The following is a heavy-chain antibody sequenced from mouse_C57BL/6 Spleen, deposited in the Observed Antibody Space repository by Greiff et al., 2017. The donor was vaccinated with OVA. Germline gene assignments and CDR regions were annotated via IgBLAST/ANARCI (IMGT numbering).Heavy chain of an antibody. CDR1: GFTFSNYW. Sequence: EVKLVESGGGLVQPGGSMKLSCVASGFTFSNYWMNWVRQSPEKGLEWVAQIRLKSDNYATHYAESVKGRFTISRDDSKSSVYLQMNNLRAEDTGIYYCTGVNYYGSSQYYFDYWGQGTTLTVSS. V-gene: IGHV6-3*01. D-gene: IGHD1-1*01. J-gene: IGHJ2*01. CDR2: IRLKSDNYAT. CDR3: TGVNYYGSSQYYFDY.